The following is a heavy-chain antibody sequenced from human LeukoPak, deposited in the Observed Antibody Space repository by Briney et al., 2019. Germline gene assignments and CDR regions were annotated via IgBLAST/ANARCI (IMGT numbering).Heavy chain of an antibody. CDR1: EFTFSSYA. CDR2: ISVSGDST. J-gene: IGHJ4*02. Sequence: GGSLRLSCAASEFTFSSYAMCWVRQAPGKGLEWVSGISVSGDSTYYPDSVEGRFTISRDNSKNTLYLQMDSVRADDTAIYYCARDSHLSRLLDYWGQGTPVTVSS. V-gene: IGHV3-23*01. CDR3: ARDSHLSRLLDY.